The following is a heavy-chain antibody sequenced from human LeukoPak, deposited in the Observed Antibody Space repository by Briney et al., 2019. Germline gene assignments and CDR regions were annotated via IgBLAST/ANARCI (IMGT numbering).Heavy chain of an antibody. CDR3: ARAAFHCSSTICYGTYWYFDL. D-gene: IGHD2-2*01. V-gene: IGHV4-34*12. J-gene: IGHJ2*01. CDR2: IIHSGST. Sequence: PAETLSLTCAVYGGSFSGYYWSWIRQPPGKGLEWIGEIIHSGSTNYNPSLKSRVTISVETSKNQFSLKLSSVTAADTAVYYCARAAFHCSSTICYGTYWYFDLWGRGTLVTVSS. CDR1: GGSFSGYY.